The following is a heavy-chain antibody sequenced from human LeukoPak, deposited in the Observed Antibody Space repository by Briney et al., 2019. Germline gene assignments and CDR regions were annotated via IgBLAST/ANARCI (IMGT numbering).Heavy chain of an antibody. J-gene: IGHJ3*02. CDR1: GFTFSSYS. CDR2: ISSSSSYI. Sequence: TGGSLRLSCAASGFTFSSYSMNWVRQAPGKGLEWVSSISSSSSYIYYADSVKGRFTISRDNAKNSLYLQMNSLRAEDTAVYYCARTGAVRGVIMDAFDIWGKGTTVTVSS. CDR3: ARTGAVRGVIMDAFDI. D-gene: IGHD3-10*02. V-gene: IGHV3-21*01.